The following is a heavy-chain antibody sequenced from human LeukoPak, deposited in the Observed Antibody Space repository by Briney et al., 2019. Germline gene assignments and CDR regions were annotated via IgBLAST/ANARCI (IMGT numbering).Heavy chain of an antibody. CDR3: ASLSSDGSGYDY. D-gene: IGHD3-10*01. Sequence: SETLSLTCTVSGGSISSYYWSWIRQPPGKGLEWIGYIYYSGSTNYNPSLKSRVTISVGTSKNQFSLKLSSVTAADTAVYYCASLSSDGSGYDYWGQGTLVTVSS. CDR2: IYYSGST. J-gene: IGHJ4*02. V-gene: IGHV4-59*01. CDR1: GGSISSYY.